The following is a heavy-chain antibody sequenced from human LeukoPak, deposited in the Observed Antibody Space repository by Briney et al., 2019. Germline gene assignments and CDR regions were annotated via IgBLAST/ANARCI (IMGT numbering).Heavy chain of an antibody. V-gene: IGHV3-7*01. Sequence: LSGGSLRLSCAASGFTSSSYWMSWVRQAPGKGLEWVANIKQDGSEKYYVDSVKGRFTISRDNAKNSLYLQMNSLRAEDTAVYYCAYNWNDEPTWFDPWGQGTLVTVSS. CDR2: IKQDGSEK. CDR3: AYNWNDEPTWFDP. D-gene: IGHD1-1*01. J-gene: IGHJ5*02. CDR1: GFTSSSYW.